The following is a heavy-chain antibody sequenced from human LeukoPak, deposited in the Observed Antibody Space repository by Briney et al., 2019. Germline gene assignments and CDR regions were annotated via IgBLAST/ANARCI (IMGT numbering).Heavy chain of an antibody. CDR2: ISGSGGST. J-gene: IGHJ4*02. D-gene: IGHD5-24*01. Sequence: GGSLRLSCAASGFTFSSYAVSWVRQAPGKGLEWVSAISGSGGSTYYADSVKGRFTISRDNSKNTLYLQMNSLRAEDTAVYYCAKVVEMATIDGYFDYWGQGTLVTVSS. V-gene: IGHV3-23*01. CDR1: GFTFSSYA. CDR3: AKVVEMATIDGYFDY.